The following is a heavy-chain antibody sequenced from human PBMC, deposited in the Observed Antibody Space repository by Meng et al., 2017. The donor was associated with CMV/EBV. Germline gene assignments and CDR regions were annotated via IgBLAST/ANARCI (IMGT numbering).Heavy chain of an antibody. D-gene: IGHD3-10*01. CDR1: GFTVSSNY. CDR2: IYSGGST. CDR3: ARAAMVRGGLY. J-gene: IGHJ4*02. Sequence: LSLTCAASGFTVSSNYMSWVRQARGKGLEWVSVIYSGGSTYYADSVKGRFTISRDNSKNTLYLQMNSLRAEDTAVYYCARAAMVRGGLYWGQGTLVTVSS. V-gene: IGHV3-66*02.